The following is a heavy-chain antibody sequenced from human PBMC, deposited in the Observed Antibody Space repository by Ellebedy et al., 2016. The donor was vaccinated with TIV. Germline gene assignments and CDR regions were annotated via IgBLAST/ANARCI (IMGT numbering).Heavy chain of an antibody. CDR2: TRSKVSGYTT. CDR3: ARGGEVSGSSYQY. J-gene: IGHJ1*01. CDR1: GFTFSDHL. Sequence: GESLKISCAASGFTFSDHLMDWVRQAPGKGLEWVARTRSKVSGYTTEYAASVKGRFTIPRDDSENSVYQQMNSLKTEDTAVYYGARGGEVSGSSYQYWGQGTLVTVSS. V-gene: IGHV3-72*01. D-gene: IGHD1-26*01.